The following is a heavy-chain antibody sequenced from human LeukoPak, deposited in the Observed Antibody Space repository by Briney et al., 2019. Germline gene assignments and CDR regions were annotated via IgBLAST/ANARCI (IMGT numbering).Heavy chain of an antibody. V-gene: IGHV3-7*01. CDR2: IKQDGSEK. CDR1: GFTFSSYW. D-gene: IGHD3-22*01. CDR3: ARDFDHYYDNSGIDY. Sequence: GGSLRLSCAASGFTFSSYWMSWVRQAPGKGLEWVANIKQDGSEKYYVDSVKGRFTISRDNAKNSLYLQMNSLRAEDTAVYYCARDFDHYYDNSGIDYWGQGTLITVSS. J-gene: IGHJ4*02.